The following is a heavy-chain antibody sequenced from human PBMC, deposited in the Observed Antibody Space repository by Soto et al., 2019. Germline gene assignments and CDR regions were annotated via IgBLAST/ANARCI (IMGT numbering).Heavy chain of an antibody. J-gene: IGHJ4*02. CDR3: ARDGGGYDILTGYPDDY. CDR1: GFTFSSYG. Sequence: PGGSLRLSCAASGFTFSSYGMHWVRQAPGKGLEWVAVIWYDGSNKYYADSVKGRFTISRDNSKNTLYLQMNSLRAEDTAVYYCARDGGGYDILTGYPDDYWGQGTLVTVS. D-gene: IGHD3-9*01. V-gene: IGHV3-33*01. CDR2: IWYDGSNK.